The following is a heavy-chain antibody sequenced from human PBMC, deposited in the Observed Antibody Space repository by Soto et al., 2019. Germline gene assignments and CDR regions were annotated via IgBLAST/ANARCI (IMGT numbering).Heavy chain of an antibody. D-gene: IGHD2-21*02. CDR3: AKDDFTDRGDDYFDY. CDR1: GFSFTNFA. Sequence: HPGGSLRLACAASGFSFTNFAMSWVRQAAGKGLEWVAGIGASGDITWYADSVKGRLSISRDNSKNTLYLQLNSLRFEDTAVYYCAKDDFTDRGDDYFDYWGPGTLVTVSS. CDR2: IGASGDIT. J-gene: IGHJ4*02. V-gene: IGHV3-23*01.